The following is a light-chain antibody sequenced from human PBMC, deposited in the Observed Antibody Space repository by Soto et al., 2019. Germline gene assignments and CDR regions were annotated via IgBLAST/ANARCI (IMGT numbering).Light chain of an antibody. V-gene: IGKV1-33*01. CDR2: DAS. Sequence: IEMTQSPSSLSASVGDRGTITCQASQDIRKFLNWFQQRPGAAPKLRIYDASNLETGVPSRFGAGGSGTHFTFTITSLQSEDTGTYFCQQYDNLPYTFAQGTKVEI. J-gene: IGKJ2*01. CDR3: QQYDNLPYT. CDR1: QDIRKF.